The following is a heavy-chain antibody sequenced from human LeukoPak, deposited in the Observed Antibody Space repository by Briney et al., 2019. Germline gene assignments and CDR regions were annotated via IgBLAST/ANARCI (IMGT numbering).Heavy chain of an antibody. J-gene: IGHJ6*03. CDR1: GFTFSSYG. CDR3: ARWGASPSSSWYGIPYYYYMDV. V-gene: IGHV3-23*01. D-gene: IGHD6-13*01. Sequence: PGGSLRLSCAASGFTFSSYGMSWVRQAPGKGLEWVSAISGSGGSTYYADSVKGRFTISRDNSENTLYLQMNSLRAEDTAVYYCARWGASPSSSWYGIPYYYYMDVWGKGTTVTISS. CDR2: ISGSGGST.